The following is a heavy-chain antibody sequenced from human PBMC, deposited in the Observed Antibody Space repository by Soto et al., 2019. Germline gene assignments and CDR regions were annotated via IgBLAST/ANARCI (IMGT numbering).Heavy chain of an antibody. J-gene: IGHJ4*02. D-gene: IGHD2-15*01. CDR3: ARAGAATLSDY. Sequence: SETLSLTCTVSGGSISNYYCSWIRQPPGKGLEWIGYIYYSGSTNYNPSLKSRITISVDTSKNQFSLKLSSVTAADTAVYYCARAGAATLSDYWGQGTLVTVSS. V-gene: IGHV4-59*01. CDR1: GGSISNYY. CDR2: IYYSGST.